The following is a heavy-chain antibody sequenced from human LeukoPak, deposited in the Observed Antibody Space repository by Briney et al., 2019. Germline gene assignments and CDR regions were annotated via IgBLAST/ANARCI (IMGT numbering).Heavy chain of an antibody. V-gene: IGHV4-38-2*02. CDR1: GYSISSGYF. CDR2: IYHSGST. J-gene: IGHJ5*02. Sequence: SETLSLTCTVSGYSISSGYFWGWIRQPPGKGLEWIGTIYHSGSTYYNASLESRVTISVDTSKNQFSLKLSSVTAADTAVYFNWFDPWGQGTLVPVSS. CDR3: WFDP.